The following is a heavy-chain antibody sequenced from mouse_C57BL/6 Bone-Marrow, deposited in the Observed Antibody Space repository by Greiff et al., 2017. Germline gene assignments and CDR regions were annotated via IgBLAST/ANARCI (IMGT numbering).Heavy chain of an antibody. V-gene: IGHV5-15*01. CDR1: GFTFSDYG. CDR2: ISNLAYSI. J-gene: IGHJ2*01. D-gene: IGHD2-1*01. CDR3: ARYGNYYFDY. Sequence: EVKLMESGGGLVQPGGSLKLSCAASGFTFSDYGMAWVRQAPRKGPEWVAFISNLAYSIYYADTVTGRFTISRENAKNTLYLEMSSLRSEDTAMYYCARYGNYYFDYWGQGTTLTVSS.